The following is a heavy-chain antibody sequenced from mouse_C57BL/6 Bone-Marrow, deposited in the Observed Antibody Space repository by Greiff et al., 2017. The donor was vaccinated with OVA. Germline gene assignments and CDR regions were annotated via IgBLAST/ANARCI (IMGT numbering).Heavy chain of an antibody. CDR2: IYPGDGDT. V-gene: IGHV1-82*01. CDR1: GYAFSSSW. J-gene: IGHJ2*01. CDR3: ARRIICGYFDD. Sequence: QVQLQQSGPELVKPGASVKISCKASGYAFSSSWMNWVKQRPGKGLEWIGRIYPGDGDTNYNGKFKGKATLTADKSSSTAYMQLSSLTSEDAAVYVCARRIICGYFDDWGQGTTLTVSS. D-gene: IGHD5-2*01.